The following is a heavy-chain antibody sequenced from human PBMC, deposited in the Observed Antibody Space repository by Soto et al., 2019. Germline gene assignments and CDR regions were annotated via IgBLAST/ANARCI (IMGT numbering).Heavy chain of an antibody. Sequence: GGSLRRSCAASGCTVSSNYMSWVRQAPGKGLEWVSVMYSGGSTYYADSVKGRFTISRDNSKNTLYLQMNSLRAEETAVYYCARDSLARFLECLRGMDVWGQGTTVTASS. CDR3: ARDSLARFLECLRGMDV. J-gene: IGHJ6*02. CDR1: GCTVSSNY. CDR2: MYSGGST. V-gene: IGHV3-53*01. D-gene: IGHD3-3*01.